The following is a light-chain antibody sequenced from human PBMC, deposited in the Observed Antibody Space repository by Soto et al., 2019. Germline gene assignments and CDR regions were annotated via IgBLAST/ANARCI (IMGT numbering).Light chain of an antibody. V-gene: IGKV3-15*01. CDR1: QSFSSN. CDR2: GAS. J-gene: IGKJ3*01. Sequence: EVVMTQFSATLSVSPGERATLSCRASQSFSSNLAWYQQKPGQAPRLLIYGASTRATGIPARFSGSGSGTEFTLTISSLQSEDFAVYYCQQYNNWPLTFGPGTKVDIK. CDR3: QQYNNWPLT.